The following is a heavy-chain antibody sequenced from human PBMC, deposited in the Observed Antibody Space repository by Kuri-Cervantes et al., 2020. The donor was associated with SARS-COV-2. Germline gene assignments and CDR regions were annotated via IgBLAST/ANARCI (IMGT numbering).Heavy chain of an antibody. Sequence: ASVKVSCKASGYTFTSYGISWVRQAPGQGLEWMGWISAYNGNTNYAQKLQGRVTMTTDTSTSTAYMELGSLRTDDTAFYYCATVGDYYDSSTYFEYWGQGTLVTVSS. CDR1: GYTFTSYG. D-gene: IGHD3-22*01. J-gene: IGHJ4*02. CDR2: ISAYNGNT. CDR3: ATVGDYYDSSTYFEY. V-gene: IGHV1-18*01.